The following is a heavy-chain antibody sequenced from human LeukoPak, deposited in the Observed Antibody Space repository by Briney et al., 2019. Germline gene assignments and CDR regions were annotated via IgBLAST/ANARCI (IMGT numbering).Heavy chain of an antibody. CDR3: ARDRFIAAANFDY. CDR1: GFTFSSYW. D-gene: IGHD6-13*01. Sequence: GGSLRLSCAASGFTFSSYWMTWVRQAPGKGLEWVANIKQDGSEKYYVDSVKGRFTISGDNAKNSLFLQMNSLRAEDTAVYYCARDRFIAAANFDYWGQGTLVTVSS. J-gene: IGHJ4*02. V-gene: IGHV3-7*01. CDR2: IKQDGSEK.